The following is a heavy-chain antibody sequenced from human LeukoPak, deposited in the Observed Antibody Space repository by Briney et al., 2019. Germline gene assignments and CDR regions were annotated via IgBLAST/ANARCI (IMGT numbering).Heavy chain of an antibody. D-gene: IGHD2-21*02. CDR3: ARDATDGMDV. Sequence: PGGSLRLSCAASGFTFSSYAMHWVRQAPGKGLEWVSYISSSGSTIYYADSVKGRFTISRDNAKNPLYLQMNSLRAEDTAVYYCARDATDGMDVWGQGTTVTVSS. CDR1: GFTFSSYA. CDR2: ISSSGSTI. J-gene: IGHJ6*02. V-gene: IGHV3-48*04.